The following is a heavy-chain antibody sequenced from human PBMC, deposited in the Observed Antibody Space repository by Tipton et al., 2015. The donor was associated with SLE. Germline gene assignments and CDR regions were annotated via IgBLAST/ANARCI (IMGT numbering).Heavy chain of an antibody. J-gene: IGHJ4*02. CDR3: ASHPEFTRRGGFHY. CDR2: ISTSSSYI. CDR1: GFTFSNNW. V-gene: IGHV3-21*01. Sequence: QLVQSGGGLVQPGGSLRLSCAVSGFTFSNNWMAWVRQAPGKGLEWVSTISTSSSYIYYADSLKGRFTISRDNAKNSLYLQMNSLRAEDTAVYYCASHPEFTRRGGFHYWGQGTLVTVSS. D-gene: IGHD3-10*01.